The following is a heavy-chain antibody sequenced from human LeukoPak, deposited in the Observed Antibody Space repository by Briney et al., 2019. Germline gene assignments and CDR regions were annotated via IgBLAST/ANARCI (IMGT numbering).Heavy chain of an antibody. CDR2: ISYDGSNK. Sequence: GRSLRLSCAASGFTFSTYDIHWVRQAPGKGLEWVAVISYDGSNKYYADSVKGRFTISRDNAKNSLYLQMNSLRAEDMALYYCAKGQSSGWYRRGSFDYWGQGTLVTVSS. D-gene: IGHD6-19*01. CDR3: AKGQSSGWYRRGSFDY. V-gene: IGHV3-30*04. CDR1: GFTFSTYD. J-gene: IGHJ4*02.